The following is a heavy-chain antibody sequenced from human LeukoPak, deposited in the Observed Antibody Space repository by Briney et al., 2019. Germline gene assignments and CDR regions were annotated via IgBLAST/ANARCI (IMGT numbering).Heavy chain of an antibody. V-gene: IGHV4-34*01. CDR3: ARGVSRYSSSWYRDY. CDR1: GGSFSGYY. D-gene: IGHD6-13*01. CDR2: INHSGST. Sequence: SETLSPTCAVYGGSFSGYYWSWIRQPPGKGLEWIGEINHSGSTNYNPSLKSRVTISVDTSKNQFSLKLSSVTAADTAVYYCARGVSRYSSSWYRDYWGQGTLVTVSS. J-gene: IGHJ4*02.